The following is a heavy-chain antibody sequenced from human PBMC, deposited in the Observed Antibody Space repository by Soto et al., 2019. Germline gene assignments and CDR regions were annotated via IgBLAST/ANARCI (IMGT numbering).Heavy chain of an antibody. J-gene: IGHJ3*02. CDR2: IWYDGSNK. CDR1: GFTFSSYG. V-gene: IGHV3-33*01. Sequence: PGGSLRLSCAASGFTFSSYGMHWVRQAPGKGLEWVAVIWYDGSNKYYADSVKGRFTISRDNSKNTLYLQMNSLRAEDTAVYYCASSQIISIAVADPDAFDIWGQGTMVTVSS. D-gene: IGHD6-19*01. CDR3: ASSQIISIAVADPDAFDI.